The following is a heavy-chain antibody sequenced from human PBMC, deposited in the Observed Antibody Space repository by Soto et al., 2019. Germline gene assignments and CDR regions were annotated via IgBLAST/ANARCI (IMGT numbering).Heavy chain of an antibody. CDR2: IYYSGST. J-gene: IGHJ6*02. D-gene: IGHD2-2*02. CDR3: ARDYCSSTSCYMGYYYYGMDV. CDR1: GGSISSSSYY. Sequence: SETLSLTCTVSGGSISSSSYYWGWIRQPPGKGLEWIGSIYYSGSTYYNPSLKSRVTISVDTSKNQFSLKLSSVTAADTAVYYCARDYCSSTSCYMGYYYYGMDVWGQGTTVTSP. V-gene: IGHV4-39*02.